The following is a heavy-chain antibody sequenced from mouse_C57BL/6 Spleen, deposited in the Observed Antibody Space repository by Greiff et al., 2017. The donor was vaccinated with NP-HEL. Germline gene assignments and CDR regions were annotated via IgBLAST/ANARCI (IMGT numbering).Heavy chain of an antibody. CDR1: GYTFTSYW. CDR3: ARYGSYAMDY. CDR2: IDPSDSYT. D-gene: IGHD1-1*02. V-gene: IGHV1-69*01. Sequence: QVQLQQSGAELVMPGASVKLSCKASGYTFTSYWMHWVKQRPGQGLEWIGEIDPSDSYTNYNQKFKGKSTLTVDKSSSTAYMQLSSLTSEDSAVYYCARYGSYAMDYWGQGTSVTVSS. J-gene: IGHJ4*01.